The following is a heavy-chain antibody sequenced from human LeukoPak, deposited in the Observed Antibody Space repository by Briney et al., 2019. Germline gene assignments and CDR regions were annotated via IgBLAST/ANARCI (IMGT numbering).Heavy chain of an antibody. CDR1: GYTFTGYY. CDR3: ATYYCDGSGLDAFDI. J-gene: IGHJ3*02. Sequence: ASVNVSCKASGYTFTGYYMHWVRQAPGQGLEWMGWINPNSGGTNYAQKFQGRVTMTRDTSISTAYMELSRLRSDDTAVYYCATYYCDGSGLDAFDIWGQGTMVTVSS. V-gene: IGHV1-2*02. CDR2: INPNSGGT. D-gene: IGHD3-22*01.